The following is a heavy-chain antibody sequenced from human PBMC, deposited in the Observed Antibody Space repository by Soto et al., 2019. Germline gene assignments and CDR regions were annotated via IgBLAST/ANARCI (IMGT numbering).Heavy chain of an antibody. CDR2: ISVSGTST. CDR3: AKDWTRGSGGYPDYFDY. CDR1: GFTFSSYG. D-gene: IGHD3-10*01. V-gene: IGHV3-23*01. J-gene: IGHJ4*02. Sequence: PGGSRRLSCAGSGFTFSSYGMSWVRQAPGKGLEWVSGISVSGTSTYYADSVKGRFTISRDNSKNTLYLQMKRLRAEDTALYYCAKDWTRGSGGYPDYFDYWGQGTLVTVSS.